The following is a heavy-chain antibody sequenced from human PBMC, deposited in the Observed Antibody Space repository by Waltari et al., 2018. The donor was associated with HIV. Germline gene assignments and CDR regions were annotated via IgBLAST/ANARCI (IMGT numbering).Heavy chain of an antibody. D-gene: IGHD1-26*01. CDR1: GFTFTSFW. CDR3: ARSYSGRFDY. J-gene: IGHJ4*02. CDR2: VKHDNSEM. V-gene: IGHV3-7*01. Sequence: VESGGALVQPGGSLKISVAASGFTFTSFWMTWVRQAPGRGPEWVANVKHDNSEMFYADSVRGRFTIFRDNSKKLLFWRMHNLTTDDSATYFCARSYSGRFDYWGQGTVVTVSS.